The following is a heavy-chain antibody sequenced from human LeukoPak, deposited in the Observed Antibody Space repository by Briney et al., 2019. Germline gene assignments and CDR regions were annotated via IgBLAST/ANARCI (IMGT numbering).Heavy chain of an antibody. V-gene: IGHV4-59*01. CDR2: TYYSGST. CDR3: ARDGSPYYYDSSGYPSVIFDY. Sequence: ASETLSLTCTVSGGSISSYYWSWIRQPPGKGLEWIGYTYYSGSTNYNPSLKSRVTISVDTSKNQFSLKLSSVTAADTAVYYCARDGSPYYYDSSGYPSVIFDYWGQGTLVTVSS. CDR1: GGSISSYY. D-gene: IGHD3-22*01. J-gene: IGHJ4*02.